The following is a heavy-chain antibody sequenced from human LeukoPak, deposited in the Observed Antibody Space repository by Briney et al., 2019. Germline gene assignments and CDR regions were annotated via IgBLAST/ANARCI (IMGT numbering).Heavy chain of an antibody. CDR1: GFTFSSYE. CDR2: ITGSISTI. D-gene: IGHD3/OR15-3a*01. J-gene: IGHJ4*02. Sequence: GGSLRLSCAASGFTFSSYEMNWVRQAPGKGLEWVSYITGSISTIYYTDSVKGRFTISRDNAKNSVYLQMNSLRLEDAAVYYCARTGLGLYSFDYWGQGTLVTVSS. V-gene: IGHV3-48*01. CDR3: ARTGLGLYSFDY.